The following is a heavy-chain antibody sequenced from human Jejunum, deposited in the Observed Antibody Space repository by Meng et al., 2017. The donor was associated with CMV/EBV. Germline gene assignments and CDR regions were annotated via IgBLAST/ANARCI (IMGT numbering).Heavy chain of an antibody. CDR1: GYTFTSFA. CDR3: ARGRYCSGGKCYSDY. Sequence: QVQLVQSESELKKPGASVKVSFKTSGYTFTSFAMNWVRQAPGKGLEWMGCINTDTGKPTYAQGFTGRFVFSLDTSVSTTYLQISSLEAEDTAIYYCARGRYCSGGKCYSDYWGQGTLVTVSS. V-gene: IGHV7-4-1*02. D-gene: IGHD2-15*01. J-gene: IGHJ4*02. CDR2: INTDTGKP.